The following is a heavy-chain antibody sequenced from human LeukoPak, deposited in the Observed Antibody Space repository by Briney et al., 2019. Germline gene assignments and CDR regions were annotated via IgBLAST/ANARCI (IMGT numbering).Heavy chain of an antibody. CDR1: GFTVSTNY. CDR2: IYSGGGGTT. CDR3: ARDNGLNWFDP. Sequence: PGGFLRLSCAASGFTVSTNYMTWVRQAPGKGLEWVSVIYSGGGGTTHYADSVKGRFTISRDNSKNTVSLQMNSLTAEDTATYYCARDNGLNWFDPWGQGTLVTVSS. V-gene: IGHV3-53*01. J-gene: IGHJ5*02.